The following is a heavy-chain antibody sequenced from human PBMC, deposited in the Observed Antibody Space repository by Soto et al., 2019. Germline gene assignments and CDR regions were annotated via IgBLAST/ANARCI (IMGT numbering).Heavy chain of an antibody. Sequence: GGSLRLSCAASGFRLSDYELSWIRQAPGTGPEWVAVISYDGNNKYYADSEKGRFTTSRDNSKNTLYLQMNSLRAEDTAVYYCARGAYYYDSSGYYYFDYWGQGTLVTVSS. V-gene: IGHV3-30*03. J-gene: IGHJ4*02. CDR3: ARGAYYYDSSGYYYFDY. CDR2: ISYDGNNK. CDR1: GFRLSDYE. D-gene: IGHD3-22*01.